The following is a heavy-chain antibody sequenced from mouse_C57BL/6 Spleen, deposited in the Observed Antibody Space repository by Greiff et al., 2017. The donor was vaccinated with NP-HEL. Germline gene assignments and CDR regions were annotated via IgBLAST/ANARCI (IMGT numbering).Heavy chain of an antibody. V-gene: IGHV14-4*01. D-gene: IGHD2-9*01. CDR2: IDPENGDT. CDR3: TTPTMVTTGYYFDY. Sequence: VQLQQSGAELVRPGASVKLSCTASGFNIKDDYMHWVKQRPEQGLEWIGWIDPENGDTEYASKFQGKATITADTSSNTAYLQLSSLTSEDTAVYYCTTPTMVTTGYYFDYWGQGTTLTVSS. CDR1: GFNIKDDY. J-gene: IGHJ2*01.